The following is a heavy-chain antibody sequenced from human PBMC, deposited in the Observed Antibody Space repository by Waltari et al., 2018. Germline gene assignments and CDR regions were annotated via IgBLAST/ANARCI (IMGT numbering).Heavy chain of an antibody. Sequence: QLQLQESGPGLVKPSETLSLTCTVSGGSISSSSYYWGWIRQPPGKGREWIGSIYYSGSTYYNPSLKSRVTISVDTSKNQFSLKLSSVTAADTAVYYCARAWVSAAAYYYYYMDVWGKGTTVTVSS. D-gene: IGHD6-13*01. CDR3: ARAWVSAAAYYYYYMDV. J-gene: IGHJ6*03. CDR2: IYYSGST. V-gene: IGHV4-39*07. CDR1: GGSISSSSYY.